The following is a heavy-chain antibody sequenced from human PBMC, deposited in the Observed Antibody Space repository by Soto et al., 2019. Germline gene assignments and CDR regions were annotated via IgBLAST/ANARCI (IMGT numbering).Heavy chain of an antibody. D-gene: IGHD3-22*01. CDR3: GVGSSGYYYIFDY. V-gene: IGHV4-31*03. Sequence: SETLSLTCTVSGGSISSGGYYWSWIRQHPGKGLEWIGYIYYSGSTYYNPSLKSRVTISVDTSKNQFSLKLSSVTAADTAVYYCGVGSSGYYYIFDYWGPGTMVTVSS. CDR1: GGSISSGGYY. CDR2: IYYSGST. J-gene: IGHJ4*02.